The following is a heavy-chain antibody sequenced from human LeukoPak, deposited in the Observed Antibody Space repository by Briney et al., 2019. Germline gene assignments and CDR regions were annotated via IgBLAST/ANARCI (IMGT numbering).Heavy chain of an antibody. V-gene: IGHV4-59*11. Sequence: SETLSLTCTVSGDSIRSHYWSWIRQPPGKGLQWIGYVYYTGNTNSNPSLKSRVTISVDTSKNQFSLKLGSVTAADTAVYYCANYRAPYYFDYWGQGTLVTVSS. D-gene: IGHD3-10*01. CDR3: ANYRAPYYFDY. CDR2: VYYTGNT. CDR1: GDSIRSHY. J-gene: IGHJ4*02.